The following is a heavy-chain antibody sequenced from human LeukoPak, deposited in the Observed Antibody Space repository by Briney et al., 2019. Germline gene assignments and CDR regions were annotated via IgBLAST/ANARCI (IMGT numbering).Heavy chain of an antibody. V-gene: IGHV3-48*04. Sequence: GGSLRLSCAASGFTFSSYSMNWVRQAPGKGLEWVSYISSSSSTIYYADSVKGRFTISRDNAKNSLYLQMNSLRAEDTAVYYCARDKGVRSNNWFDPWGQGTLVTVSS. D-gene: IGHD2/OR15-2a*01. CDR1: GFTFSSYS. J-gene: IGHJ5*02. CDR2: ISSSSSTI. CDR3: ARDKGVRSNNWFDP.